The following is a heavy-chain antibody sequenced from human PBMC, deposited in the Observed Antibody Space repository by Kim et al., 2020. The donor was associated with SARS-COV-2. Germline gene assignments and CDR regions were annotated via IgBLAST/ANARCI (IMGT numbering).Heavy chain of an antibody. Sequence: SETLSLTCTVSGASIRRDSYYWSWIRQLPGKGLAWIGYISDTGTTHYTPSLKSRLAISADTSTNQFSLNLKSVTVADTAVYYCATEGISAVRGYFDYWGQGALVTVS. CDR2: ISDTGTT. D-gene: IGHD3-22*01. CDR3: ATEGISAVRGYFDY. V-gene: IGHV4-31*02. CDR1: GASIRRDSYY. J-gene: IGHJ4*02.